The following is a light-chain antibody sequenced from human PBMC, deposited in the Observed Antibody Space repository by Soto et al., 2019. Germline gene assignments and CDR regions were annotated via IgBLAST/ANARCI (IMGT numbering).Light chain of an antibody. Sequence: LTQPASVSGSPGQSITISCTGTSSDVGGYNYVSWYQQHPGKAPKPMIYDVSNRPSGVSNRFSGSKSGNTASLTISGLQAEDEADYYCSSYTSSSTLYVFGTGTKVTVL. J-gene: IGLJ1*01. CDR1: SSDVGGYNY. V-gene: IGLV2-14*01. CDR2: DVS. CDR3: SSYTSSSTLYV.